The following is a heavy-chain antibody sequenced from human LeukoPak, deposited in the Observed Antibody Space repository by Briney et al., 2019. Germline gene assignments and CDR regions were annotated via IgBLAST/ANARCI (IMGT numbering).Heavy chain of an antibody. V-gene: IGHV3-23*01. CDR1: GFTFSSYA. CDR3: AKSPGYYESNYFDY. J-gene: IGHJ4*02. CDR2: ISGSRGSK. Sequence: GGSLRLSCAASGFTFSSYAMSWVRRAPGKGLEWVSGISGSRGSKYYADSVKGRFTISRDNSKNTLYLQMNSLRAEDTAVFYCAKSPGYYESNYFDYWGQGTLVTVSS. D-gene: IGHD3-22*01.